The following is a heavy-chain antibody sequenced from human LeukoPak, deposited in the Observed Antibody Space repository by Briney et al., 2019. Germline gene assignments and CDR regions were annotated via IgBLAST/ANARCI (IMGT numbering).Heavy chain of an antibody. J-gene: IGHJ4*02. CDR3: AKGSSYYGSGSYYLY. V-gene: IGHV3-23*01. D-gene: IGHD3-10*01. Sequence: GGSLRLSCAASGFTFSTYSMNWVRQAPGRGLEWVSAISGSGVSTYYADSVKGRFTISRDNSRNTLYLQMNSLSAEDTAVYHCAKGSSYYGSGSYYLYWGQGTLVTVSS. CDR2: ISGSGVST. CDR1: GFTFSTYS.